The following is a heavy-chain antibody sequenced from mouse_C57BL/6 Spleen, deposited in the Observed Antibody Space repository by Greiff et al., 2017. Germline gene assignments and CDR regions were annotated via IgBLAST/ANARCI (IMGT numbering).Heavy chain of an antibody. Sequence: QVQLQQPGAELVMPGASVKLSCKASGYTFTSYWMHWVKQRPGQGLEWIGEIDPSDSYTNYNQKFKGKSTLTVDKSSSTAYMQLSSLTSEDSAVYYCARWDTTVGYWGQGTTLTVSS. J-gene: IGHJ2*01. D-gene: IGHD1-1*01. CDR3: ARWDTTVGY. CDR2: IDPSDSYT. V-gene: IGHV1-69*01. CDR1: GYTFTSYW.